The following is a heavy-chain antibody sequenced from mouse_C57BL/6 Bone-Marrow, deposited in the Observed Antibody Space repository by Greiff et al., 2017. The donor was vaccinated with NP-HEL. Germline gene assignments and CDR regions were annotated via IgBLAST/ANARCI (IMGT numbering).Heavy chain of an antibody. V-gene: IGHV3-6*01. CDR2: ISYDGSN. Sequence: EVKLMESGPGLVKPSQSLSLTCSVTGYSITSGYYWNWIRQFPGNKLEWMGYISYDGSNNYNPSLKNRISITRDTSKNQFFLKLNSVTTEDTATYYCARDNPGFAYWGQGTLVTVSA. CDR1: GYSITSGYY. J-gene: IGHJ3*01. CDR3: ARDNPGFAY.